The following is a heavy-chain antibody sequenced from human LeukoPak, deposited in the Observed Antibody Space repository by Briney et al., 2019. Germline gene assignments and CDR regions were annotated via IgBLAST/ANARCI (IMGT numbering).Heavy chain of an antibody. Sequence: ASVKVSCKASGYRFTSYGISWVRQAPGQGLEWMGIINPSDGSTTSAQKFQGRVTLTRDTSTSTVYMELSSLRSEDTAVYYCARGKYYDFWSGDSYFDYWGQGTLVTVSS. CDR2: INPSDGST. V-gene: IGHV1-46*01. CDR1: GYRFTSYG. D-gene: IGHD3-3*01. CDR3: ARGKYYDFWSGDSYFDY. J-gene: IGHJ4*02.